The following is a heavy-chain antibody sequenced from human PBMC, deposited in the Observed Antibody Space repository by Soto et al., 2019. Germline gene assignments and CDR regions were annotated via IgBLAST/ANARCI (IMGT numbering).Heavy chain of an antibody. CDR3: ARDLAAGDH. J-gene: IGHJ4*02. D-gene: IGHD6-13*01. CDR1: GYTFTQYY. Sequence: ASVKVSCKTSGYTFTQYYIHLVRQAPGQGLEWLGIINPASTSTNYAQEFQGRVTLTMDTSTTTVYMELSGLITEDTAIFYCARDLAAGDHWGQGTLVTVSS. V-gene: IGHV1-46*01. CDR2: INPASTST.